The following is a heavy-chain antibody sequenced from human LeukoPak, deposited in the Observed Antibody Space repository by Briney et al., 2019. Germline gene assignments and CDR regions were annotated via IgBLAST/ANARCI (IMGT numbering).Heavy chain of an antibody. D-gene: IGHD1-26*01. CDR2: IYYSGST. CDR3: ARISGSYYYYYGMDV. CDR1: GGSISSYY. V-gene: IGHV4-59*01. Sequence: PSETLPLTCTVSGGSISSYYWSWIRQPPGKGLEWIGYIYYSGSTNYNPSLKSRVTISVDTSKNQFSPKLSSVTAADTAVYYCARISGSYYYYYGMDVWGQGTTVTVSS. J-gene: IGHJ6*02.